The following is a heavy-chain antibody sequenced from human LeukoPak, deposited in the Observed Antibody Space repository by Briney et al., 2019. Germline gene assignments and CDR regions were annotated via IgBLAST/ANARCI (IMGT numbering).Heavy chain of an antibody. J-gene: IGHJ1*01. CDR3: ARGPTLKYFHH. V-gene: IGHV4-39*02. CDR1: GGSISSYY. CDR2: IYYSGTT. Sequence: PSETLSLTCTVSGGSISSYYWSWIRQPPGKGLEWIGTIYYSGTTYYNPSLKSRVTISVDTSKNQFSLELSSMTAADTAMYYCARGPTLKYFHHWGQGTLVSVSS.